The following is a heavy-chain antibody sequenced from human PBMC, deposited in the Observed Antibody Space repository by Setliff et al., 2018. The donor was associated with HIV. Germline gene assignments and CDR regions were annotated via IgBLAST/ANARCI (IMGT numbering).Heavy chain of an antibody. D-gene: IGHD3-22*01. J-gene: IGHJ6*02. CDR3: ARSRTSSGYYGVTGYGMDV. Sequence: SETLSLTSTVSGGSISSDYWSWIRQPPGKGPEWIGYIYYSGSTNYNPSLKSRVTTSVATSKNQFSLKLNSVTTADTAVYYCARSRTSSGYYGVTGYGMDVWGQGTTVTVS. CDR2: IYYSGST. CDR1: GGSISSDY. V-gene: IGHV4-59*01.